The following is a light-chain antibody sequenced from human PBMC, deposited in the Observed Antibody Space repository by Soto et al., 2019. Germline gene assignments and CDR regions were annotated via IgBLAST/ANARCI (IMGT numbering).Light chain of an antibody. CDR1: NIGSKS. V-gene: IGLV3-21*02. Sequence: SYELTQPPSVSVAPGQTARITCGGNNIGSKSVHWYQQKPGQAPVLVVYDDSDQPSGIPERFSGSNSGNTSTLTISRVEAGDEADYYCQVWDSSSDPPYVFGTGTKVTVL. J-gene: IGLJ1*01. CDR2: DDS. CDR3: QVWDSSSDPPYV.